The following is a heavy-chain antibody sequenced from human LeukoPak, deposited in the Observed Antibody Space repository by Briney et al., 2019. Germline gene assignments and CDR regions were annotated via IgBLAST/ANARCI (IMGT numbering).Heavy chain of an antibody. CDR2: IIPILGIA. CDR3: ARAMVAAIGADWFDP. V-gene: IGHV1-69*04. CDR1: GGTFSSYA. D-gene: IGHD2-15*01. J-gene: IGHJ5*02. Sequence: ASVKVSCKASGGTFSSYAISWVRQAPGQGLEWMGRIIPILGIANYAQKFQGRVTITADKSTSTAYMELSSLRSEDTAVYYCARAMVAAIGADWFDPWGQGTRVTVSS.